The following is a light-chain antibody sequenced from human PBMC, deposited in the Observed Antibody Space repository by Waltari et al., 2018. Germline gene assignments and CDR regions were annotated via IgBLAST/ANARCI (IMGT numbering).Light chain of an antibody. CDR3: QQFGLIT. J-gene: IGKJ4*01. CDR2: GAS. Sequence: EIVHTQSPGTLSLSPGENATLSCRASQSVSMNHLSRFQQKPGQAPGLLIYGASMRPAGVPDRFSGGGSGTDFTLTITRLEPEDFAVYYCQQFGLITFGGGTKVEIK. CDR1: QSVSMNH. V-gene: IGKV3-20*01.